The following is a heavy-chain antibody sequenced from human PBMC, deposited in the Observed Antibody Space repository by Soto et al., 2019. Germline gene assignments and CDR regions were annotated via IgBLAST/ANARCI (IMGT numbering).Heavy chain of an antibody. CDR2: IYYSGST. J-gene: IGHJ6*02. D-gene: IGHD1-1*01. V-gene: IGHV4-59*01. Sequence: PSETLSLTCTVSGGSISSYYWSWIRQPPGKGLEWIGYIYYSGSTNYNPSLKSRVTISVDTSKNQFSLKLSSVTAADTAVYYCARDLRGYLFLTTAKEREYYYVMDVWGQGTKVTVSS. CDR1: GGSISSYY. CDR3: ARDLRGYLFLTTAKEREYYYVMDV.